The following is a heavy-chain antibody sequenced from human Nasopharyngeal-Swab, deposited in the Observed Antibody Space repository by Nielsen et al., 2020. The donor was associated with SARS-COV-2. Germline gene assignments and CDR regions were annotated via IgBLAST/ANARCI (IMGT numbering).Heavy chain of an antibody. D-gene: IGHD1-1*01. CDR3: ARGYNFALDY. Sequence: GESLKISCAASGFTFSSFSMSWVRQAPGKGLEWVSTLSGGGGSTYYADSVKGRFTISRDNAKNSLYLQMNSLRPEDTAVYYCARGYNFALDYWGQGTLVTVSS. J-gene: IGHJ4*02. CDR2: LSGGGGST. CDR1: GFTFSSFS. V-gene: IGHV3-23*01.